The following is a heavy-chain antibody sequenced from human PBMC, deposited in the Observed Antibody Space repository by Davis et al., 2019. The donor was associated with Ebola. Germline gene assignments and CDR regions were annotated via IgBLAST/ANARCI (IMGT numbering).Heavy chain of an antibody. D-gene: IGHD3-3*01. V-gene: IGHV1-2*02. J-gene: IGHJ6*02. CDR2: INPNSGGT. CDR3: ARDRVEGHVLLEWLAPARYYGMDV. CDR1: GYTFTGYY. Sequence: ASVKVSCQASGYTFTGYYMHWVRQAPGQGLEWMGWINPNSGGTNYAQKFQGRVTMTRDTSISTAYMELSRLRSDDTAVYYCARDRVEGHVLLEWLAPARYYGMDVWGQGTTVTVSS.